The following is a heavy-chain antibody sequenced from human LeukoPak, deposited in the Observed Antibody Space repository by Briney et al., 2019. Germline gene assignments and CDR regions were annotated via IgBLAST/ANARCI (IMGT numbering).Heavy chain of an antibody. D-gene: IGHD5-24*01. J-gene: IGHJ4*02. CDR3: ARSSSEMATTQLFDY. CDR1: GGTFSSYA. CDR2: IIPIFGTA. V-gene: IGHV1-69*13. Sequence: SVKVSCKASGGTFSSYAISWVRQAPGQGLKWMGGIIPIFGTANYAQKFQGRVTITADESTSTAYMELSSLRSEDTAVYYCARSSSEMATTQLFDYWGQGTLVTVSS.